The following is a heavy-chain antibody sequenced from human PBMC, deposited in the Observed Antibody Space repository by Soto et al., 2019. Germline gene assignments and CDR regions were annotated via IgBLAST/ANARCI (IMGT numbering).Heavy chain of an antibody. D-gene: IGHD3-16*01. CDR1: GFTFTNYA. V-gene: IGHV3-23*01. CDR2: ISDSGGST. Sequence: GGSLRLSCAASGFTFTNYAMSWVRQAPGKGLEWVSAISDSGGSTYYADSVKGRFTISRDNSKNTLYLQMNSLRAEDTAVYYCAKPAYDYIWGSYDYWGQGTLVTVSS. J-gene: IGHJ4*02. CDR3: AKPAYDYIWGSYDY.